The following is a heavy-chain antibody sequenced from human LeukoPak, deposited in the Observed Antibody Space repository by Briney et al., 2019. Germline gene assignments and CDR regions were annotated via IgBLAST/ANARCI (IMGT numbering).Heavy chain of an antibody. J-gene: IGHJ3*02. V-gene: IGHV3-66*01. Sequence: GGSLRLSCAASGFTVISNYMSWVRQAPGKGLEWVSVIYRGGSAYYAASVKGRFTISRDNSKNTLYLQMNGLRAEDTAMYYCARKDAFDXXXQXTXXXVXS. CDR1: GFTVISNY. CDR2: IYRGGSA. CDR3: ARKDAFDX.